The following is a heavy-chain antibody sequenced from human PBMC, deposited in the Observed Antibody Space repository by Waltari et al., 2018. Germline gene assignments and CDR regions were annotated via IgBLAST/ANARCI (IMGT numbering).Heavy chain of an antibody. J-gene: IGHJ2*01. CDR1: GGSISSSSYY. D-gene: IGHD6-6*01. Sequence: QLQLQESGPGLVKPSETLSLTCTVSGGSISSSSYYWGWIRQPPGKGLEWIGSIYYSGSTYYNPSLKSRVTISVDTSKNQFSLKLSSVTAADTAVYYCARHRSLAARLRHNWYFDLWGRGTLVTVSS. V-gene: IGHV4-39*01. CDR3: ARHRSLAARLRHNWYFDL. CDR2: IYYSGST.